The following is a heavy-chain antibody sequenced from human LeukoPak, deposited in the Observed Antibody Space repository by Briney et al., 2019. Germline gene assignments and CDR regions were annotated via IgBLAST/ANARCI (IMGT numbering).Heavy chain of an antibody. D-gene: IGHD1-20*01. V-gene: IGHV3-73*01. CDR2: IRSKVNNYAT. J-gene: IGHJ3*02. CDR3: TSRQNNWNDDAFDI. Sequence: GGSLRLSCAASGFTFSGSALHWVRQASGKGLEWVSRIRSKVNNYATTYGASVKGRFTISRDDSKNTAYLQMNSLKTEDTAVYYCTSRQNNWNDDAFDIWGQGTMVTVS. CDR1: GFTFSGSA.